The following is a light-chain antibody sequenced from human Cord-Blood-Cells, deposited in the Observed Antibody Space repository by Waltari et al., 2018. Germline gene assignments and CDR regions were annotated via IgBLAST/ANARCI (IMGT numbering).Light chain of an antibody. CDR1: SSNIGSNY. V-gene: IGLV1-47*01. Sequence: QSVLTQPPSASGTPGQRVTISCSGSSSNIGSNYVYWYQQLPGPAPKLLIYRNKQRPSGVPDLFSGSKSGTSASLAISGLRSEDEADYYCAAWDDSLSGWVFGGGTKLTVL. J-gene: IGLJ3*02. CDR2: RNK. CDR3: AAWDDSLSGWV.